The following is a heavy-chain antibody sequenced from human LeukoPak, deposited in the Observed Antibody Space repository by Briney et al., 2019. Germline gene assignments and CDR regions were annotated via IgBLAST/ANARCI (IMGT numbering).Heavy chain of an antibody. CDR3: ARDRDYGDYVPY. V-gene: IGHV4-31*03. CDR2: IYYSGST. J-gene: IGHJ4*02. D-gene: IGHD4-17*01. CDR1: GGSISSGGYY. Sequence: SQTLSLTCTVSGGSISSGGYYWSWIRQHPGKGLEWIGYIYYSGSTYYNPSLKSRVTISVDTSKNQFSLKLSSVTAADTAVYYCARDRDYGDYVPYWGQGTLVTVSS.